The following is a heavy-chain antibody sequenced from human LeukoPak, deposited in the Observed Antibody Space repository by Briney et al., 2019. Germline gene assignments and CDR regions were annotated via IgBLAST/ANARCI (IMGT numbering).Heavy chain of an antibody. J-gene: IGHJ4*02. CDR1: GYTFTSNY. Sequence: GASVKVSCKAPGYTFTSNYMHWVRQAPGQGLEWMGVIAPSSGTTSYAQKFQGRVTMTRDTSTSTLYMELSSLTSEDTAVYYCARASGSSAVPFDYWGQGTLVTVSS. CDR2: IAPSSGTT. V-gene: IGHV1-46*01. D-gene: IGHD3-10*01. CDR3: ARASGSSAVPFDY.